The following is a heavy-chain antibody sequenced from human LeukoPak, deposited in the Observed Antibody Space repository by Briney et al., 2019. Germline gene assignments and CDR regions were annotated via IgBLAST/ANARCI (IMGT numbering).Heavy chain of an antibody. CDR2: IWYDGSNK. J-gene: IGHJ4*02. CDR1: GFTFSSYG. CDR3: ARGYCSGGSCYDFDY. Sequence: GGSLRLSCAASGFTFSSYGMHWVRQAPGKGLEWVAVIWYDGSNKYYADSVKGRFTISRDNSKNTLYLQLNSLRAEDTAVYYCARGYCSGGSCYDFDYWGQGTLATVSS. D-gene: IGHD2-15*01. V-gene: IGHV3-33*01.